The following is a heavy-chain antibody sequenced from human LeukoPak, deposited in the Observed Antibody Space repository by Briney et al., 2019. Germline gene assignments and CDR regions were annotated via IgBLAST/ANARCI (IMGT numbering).Heavy chain of an antibody. V-gene: IGHV1-8*01. Sequence: GASVKVSCKASGYTFTSYDINWVRQATGQGLEWMGWMNPNSGNTGYAQKFQGRVTMTRNTSISTAYMELSSLRSEDTAVYYCARAPSWDSSSWYFRSYYYYYYGMVVWGQGTTVTVSS. CDR1: GYTFTSYD. CDR2: MNPNSGNT. CDR3: ARAPSWDSSSWYFRSYYYYYYGMVV. J-gene: IGHJ6*02. D-gene: IGHD6-13*01.